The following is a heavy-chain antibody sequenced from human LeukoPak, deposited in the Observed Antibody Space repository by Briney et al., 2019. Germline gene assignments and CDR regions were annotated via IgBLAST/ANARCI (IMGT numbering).Heavy chain of an antibody. CDR1: GFTFSSYT. Sequence: GGSLRLSCAASGFTFSSYTMNWVRQAPGKGLEWVSYISSGSNTIYYAGSVKGRFTISRDNTKNSLYLQMNSLRAEDTAVYYCAIGGTMVRGGTFDYWGQGTLVTVYS. CDR2: ISSGSNTI. V-gene: IGHV3-48*04. D-gene: IGHD3-10*01. J-gene: IGHJ4*01. CDR3: AIGGTMVRGGTFDY.